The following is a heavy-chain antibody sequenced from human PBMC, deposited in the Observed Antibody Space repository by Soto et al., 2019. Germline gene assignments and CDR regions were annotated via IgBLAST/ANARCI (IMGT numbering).Heavy chain of an antibody. D-gene: IGHD3-3*01. V-gene: IGHV1-8*01. CDR3: ARRIFGVNYYYYMDV. CDR2: MNPNSGNT. J-gene: IGHJ6*03. Sequence: GASVKVSCKASGYTFTSYDISWVRQATGQGLEWMGWMNPNSGNTGYAQKFQGRVTMTRNTSISTAYMELSSLRSEDTAVYYCARRIFGVNYYYYMDVWGKGTTVTVSS. CDR1: GYTFTSYD.